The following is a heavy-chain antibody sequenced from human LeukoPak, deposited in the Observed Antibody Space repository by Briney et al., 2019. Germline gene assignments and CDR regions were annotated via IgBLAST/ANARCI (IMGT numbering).Heavy chain of an antibody. CDR3: ASTYCSGGSCYRFDY. CDR1: GYTFTSYA. V-gene: IGHV1-69*13. J-gene: IGHJ4*02. CDR2: IIPIFGTA. Sequence: GASVKVSCKASGYTFTSYAISWVRQAPGQGLEWMGGIIPIFGTANYAQKFQGRVTITADESTSTAYMELSSLRSEDTAVYYCASTYCSGGSCYRFDYWGQGTLVTVSS. D-gene: IGHD2-15*01.